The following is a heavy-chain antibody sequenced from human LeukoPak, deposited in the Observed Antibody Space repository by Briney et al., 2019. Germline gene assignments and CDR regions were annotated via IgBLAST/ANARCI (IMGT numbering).Heavy chain of an antibody. J-gene: IGHJ4*02. Sequence: GGSLRLSCAASGFIFTDYGMHWVRQAPGKGLEWFTFIRYDGSDKYYADSVKGRFTISRDNSKNTLYLQMNSLTSGDTAVYYCAKGGTDSKSIFLDHWGQGILVTDSS. CDR2: IRYDGSDK. V-gene: IGHV3-30*02. CDR1: GFIFTDYG. CDR3: AKGGTDSKSIFLDH. D-gene: IGHD1-1*01.